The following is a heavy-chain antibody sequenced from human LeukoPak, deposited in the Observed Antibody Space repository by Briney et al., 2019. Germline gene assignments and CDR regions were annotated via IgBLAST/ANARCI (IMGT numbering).Heavy chain of an antibody. D-gene: IGHD1-1*01. CDR1: GFTFSSYD. CDR3: ARAGSLRGYSLFGMDV. J-gene: IGHJ6*02. V-gene: IGHV3-13*01. CDR2: IGTAGDT. Sequence: PGGSLRLSCAASGFTFSSYDMHWVPQATGKGLEWVSAIGTAGDTYYPGSVKGRFTISRENAKNSLYLQMNSLRAGDTAVYYCARAGSLRGYSLFGMDVWGQGTTVTVSS.